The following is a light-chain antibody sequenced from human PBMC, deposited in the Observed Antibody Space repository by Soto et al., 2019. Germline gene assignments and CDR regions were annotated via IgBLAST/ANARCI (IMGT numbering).Light chain of an antibody. CDR3: SSFASSNTWV. Sequence: QSVLTQPPSASGSPGQSVTISCTGTSSDVGAYNYVSWYQQHAGKAPKLVIYEVTKRPSGVPDRFSGSKSANTASLTVSGLQAEDEAGYYCSSFASSNTWVFGGGTKLTVL. CDR2: EVT. V-gene: IGLV2-8*01. J-gene: IGLJ3*02. CDR1: SSDVGAYNY.